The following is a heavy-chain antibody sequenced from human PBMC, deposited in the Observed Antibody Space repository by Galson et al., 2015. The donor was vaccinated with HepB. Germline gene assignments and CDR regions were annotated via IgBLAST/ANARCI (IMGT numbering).Heavy chain of an antibody. CDR1: GFTFSSYS. J-gene: IGHJ4*02. D-gene: IGHD3-10*01. CDR3: ARGYGSGSYGDY. Sequence: SLRLSCAAYGFTFSSYSMNWVRQAPGKGLEWVSSISSSSSYIYYADSVKGRFTISRDNAKNSLYLQMNSLRAEDTAVYYCARGYGSGSYGDYWGQGTLVTVSS. CDR2: ISSSSSYI. V-gene: IGHV3-21*01.